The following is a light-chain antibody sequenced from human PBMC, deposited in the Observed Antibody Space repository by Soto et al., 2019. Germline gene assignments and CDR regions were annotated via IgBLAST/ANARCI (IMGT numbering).Light chain of an antibody. Sequence: DIQMTQSPSSLSASLGDRVTITCRASQSIRSYLNWYQQKPGKAPKLLIYAASSLQSGVPSRFSASGSGTDFTLTISSLQPEDFATYYCQQSYSTLWPFGQGTKV. CDR3: QQSYSTLWP. V-gene: IGKV1-39*01. CDR2: AAS. J-gene: IGKJ1*01. CDR1: QSIRSY.